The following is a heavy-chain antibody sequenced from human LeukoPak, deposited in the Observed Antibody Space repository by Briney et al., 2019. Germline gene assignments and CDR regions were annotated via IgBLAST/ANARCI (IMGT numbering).Heavy chain of an antibody. CDR3: ARASLVGATVGAFAV. CDR1: SGSISSSSYY. D-gene: IGHD1-26*01. CDR2: IYYSRST. Sequence: SETLSLTCTFSSGSISSSSYYWGSIRQPPGKGLEWIGSIYYSRSTYYNPSLKSRVTISVDTSKNQFCMQLISMTAADTAVYYCARASLVGATVGAFAVWGQGTMVTVSS. J-gene: IGHJ3*01. V-gene: IGHV4-39*07.